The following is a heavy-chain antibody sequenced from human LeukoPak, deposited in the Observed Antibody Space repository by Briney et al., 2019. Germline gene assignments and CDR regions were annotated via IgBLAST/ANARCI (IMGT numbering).Heavy chain of an antibody. D-gene: IGHD3-22*01. CDR2: IYYSGST. J-gene: IGHJ5*02. Sequence: SQTLSLTCAVSGDSISSGGYSWNWIRQSPGKGLEWIGYIYYSGSTYYNPSLKSRPIISVDTSKNQFSLKLSSVTAADTAVYYCARGWDDNSGYYVDWFDPWGQGTLVTVSS. CDR3: ARGWDDNSGYYVDWFDP. CDR1: GDSISSGGYS. V-gene: IGHV4-30-4*07.